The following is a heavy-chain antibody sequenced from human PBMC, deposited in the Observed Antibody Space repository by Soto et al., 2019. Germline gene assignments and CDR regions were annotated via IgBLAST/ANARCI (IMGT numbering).Heavy chain of an antibody. D-gene: IGHD2-2*01. V-gene: IGHV1-69*12. CDR1: GGTFSSYA. CDR2: IIPIFGTA. CDR3: ARGSLPAAMVGNNWFDP. Sequence: QVQLVQSGAEVKKPGSSVKVSCKASGGTFSSYAISWVRQAPGQGLEWMGGIIPIFGTANYAQKFQGRVTITADESTSTAYMELSSLRSEDTAVYYCARGSLPAAMVGNNWFDPWGQGTLVTVSS. J-gene: IGHJ5*02.